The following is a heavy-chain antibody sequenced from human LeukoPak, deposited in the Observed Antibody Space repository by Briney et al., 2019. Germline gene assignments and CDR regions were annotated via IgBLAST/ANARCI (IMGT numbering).Heavy chain of an antibody. J-gene: IGHJ4*02. D-gene: IGHD4-17*01. V-gene: IGHV3-53*01. Sequence: GSLRLSCAASGFTVSGKYMGWVRQAPGKGLEWVSVIYSGGSTYYTESVKGRFTISRDDSKNTPYLQMNSLRAEDTAVYFCVTPGPTVTGGFEYWGQGTLVTVSS. CDR3: VTPGPTVTGGFEY. CDR2: IYSGGST. CDR1: GFTVSGKY.